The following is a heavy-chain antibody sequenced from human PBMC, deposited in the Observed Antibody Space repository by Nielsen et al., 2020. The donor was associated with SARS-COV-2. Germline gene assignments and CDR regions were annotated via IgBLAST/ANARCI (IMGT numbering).Heavy chain of an antibody. CDR1: GFFFSTYD. J-gene: IGHJ4*02. D-gene: IGHD2-2*01. CDR3: ARGRLGYCSPTSCYGFDW. V-gene: IGHV3-33*01. Sequence: GGSLRLSCAASGFFFSTYDMHWVRQAPGKGLEWVAVIRFDGSSPYYADSVKGRATISRDNSKNTLYLEMSSLRAGDTAVYYCARGRLGYCSPTSCYGFDWWGQGTLVTVSS. CDR2: IRFDGSSP.